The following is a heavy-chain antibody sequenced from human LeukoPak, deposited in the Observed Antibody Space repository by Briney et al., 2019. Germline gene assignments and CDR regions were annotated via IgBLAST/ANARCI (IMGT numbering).Heavy chain of an antibody. Sequence: ASVKVSCKTSGYSFTNYGIGWVRQAPGQGPEWIGWISGYNGNTHFAQTFQGRVTMTTDTFMTTAYLELRSLRPDDTAVYYCARIPYGYSGYEYYFDYWAQGTLVTASS. CDR2: ISGYNGNT. D-gene: IGHD5-12*01. CDR1: GYSFTNYG. V-gene: IGHV1-18*01. J-gene: IGHJ4*02. CDR3: ARIPYGYSGYEYYFDY.